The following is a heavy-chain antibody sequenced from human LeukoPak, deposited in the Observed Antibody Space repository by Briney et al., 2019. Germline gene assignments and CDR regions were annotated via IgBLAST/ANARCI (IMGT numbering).Heavy chain of an antibody. Sequence: ASVKVSCKASGGTFSSYAISWVRQAPGQGLEWMGGIIPIFGTANYAQKFQGRVTITADESTSTAYMELSSLRSEDTAVYYCARSEIPYCSSTSCYPLYWFDPWGQGTLVTVSS. CDR2: IIPIFGTA. CDR3: ARSEIPYCSSTSCYPLYWFDP. J-gene: IGHJ5*02. V-gene: IGHV1-69*13. D-gene: IGHD2-2*01. CDR1: GGTFSSYA.